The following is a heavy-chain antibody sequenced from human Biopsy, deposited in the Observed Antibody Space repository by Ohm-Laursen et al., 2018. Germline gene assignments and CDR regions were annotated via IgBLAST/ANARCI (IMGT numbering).Heavy chain of an antibody. CDR2: IYPGGST. Sequence: SDTLSLTCNVSGGDINNYYWSWIRQPAGKGLEWIGRIYPGGSTNYNPSLKSRVTVSVDTSKNQFSLKLSSVTAADTAVYYCGRREVVITHDAFDTWGQGTMVTVSS. CDR3: GRREVVITHDAFDT. D-gene: IGHD3-22*01. J-gene: IGHJ3*02. V-gene: IGHV4-4*07. CDR1: GGDINNYY.